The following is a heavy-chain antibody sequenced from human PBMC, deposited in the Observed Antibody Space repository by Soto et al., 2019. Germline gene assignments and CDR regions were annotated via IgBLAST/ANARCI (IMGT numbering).Heavy chain of an antibody. CDR1: GFTFSSYA. CDR3: AKDAVGAIRYYGMYV. Sequence: VQLLESGGGLVQPGGSLRLSCAASGFTFSSYAMSWVRQAPGKGLEWVSGITGSGGYTYYADSVKGRFTISRDNSKNTLFLQMNSRRVEDTALYYCAKDAVGAIRYYGMYVWGQGTTVTVSS. D-gene: IGHD1-26*01. J-gene: IGHJ6*01. V-gene: IGHV3-23*01. CDR2: ITGSGGYT.